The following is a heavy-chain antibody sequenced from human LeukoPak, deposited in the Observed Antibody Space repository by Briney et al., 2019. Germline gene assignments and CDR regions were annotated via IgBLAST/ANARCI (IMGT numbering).Heavy chain of an antibody. CDR1: GYTFTGYY. J-gene: IGHJ6*03. D-gene: IGHD3-10*01. CDR3: AREMGSVLWFGELSDYMDV. V-gene: IGHV1-2*02. Sequence: GASVKVSCKASGYTFTGYYLHWVRQAPGQGLEWMGWINPNSGGTNYAQKLQGRVTMTTDTSTSTAYMELRSLRSDDTAVCYCAREMGSVLWFGELSDYMDVWGKGTTVTVSS. CDR2: INPNSGGT.